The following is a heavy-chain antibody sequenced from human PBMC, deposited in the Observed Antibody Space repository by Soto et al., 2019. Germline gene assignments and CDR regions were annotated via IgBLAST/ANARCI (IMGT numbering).Heavy chain of an antibody. V-gene: IGHV3-48*02. Sequence: EVQLVESGGGLVQPGGSLRLSCAASGFTFSSYSMNWVRQAPGKGLAWVSYISSSSSTIYYADSVKGRFTISRDNAKNSLNLQMNILREEDTAVYYCARDILANPNSSWYPCYYYYGMDVWGQGTTVTVSS. CDR3: ARDILANPNSSWYPCYYYYGMDV. CDR2: ISSSSSTI. CDR1: GFTFSSYS. J-gene: IGHJ6*02. D-gene: IGHD6-13*01.